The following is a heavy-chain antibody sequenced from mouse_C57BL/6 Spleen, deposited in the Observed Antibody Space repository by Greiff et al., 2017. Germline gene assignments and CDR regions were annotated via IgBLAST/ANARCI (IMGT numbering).Heavy chain of an antibody. V-gene: IGHV7-1*01. CDR3: ARDADSNYYWYFDV. J-gene: IGHJ1*03. CDR2: SRNKANDYTT. CDR1: GFTFSDFY. D-gene: IGHD2-5*01. Sequence: EVQVVESGGGLVQSGRSLRLSCATSGFTFSDFYMEWVRQAPGKGLEWIAASRNKANDYTTEYSASVKGRFIVSRDTSQSILYLQMNALRAEDTAIYYCARDADSNYYWYFDVWGTGTTVTVSS.